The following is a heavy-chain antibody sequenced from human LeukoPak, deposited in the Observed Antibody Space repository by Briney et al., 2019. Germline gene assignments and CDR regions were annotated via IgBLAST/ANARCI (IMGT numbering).Heavy chain of an antibody. J-gene: IGHJ5*02. CDR2: IYYSGST. CDR1: GGSISSSSYY. V-gene: IGHV4-39*07. D-gene: IGHD3-9*01. CDR3: ARTYDILTGRWGSGYTNWFDP. Sequence: PSETLSLTCTVSGGSISSSSYYWGWIRQPPGKGLEWIGSIYYSGSTYYNPSLKSRVTISVGTSKNQFSLKLSSVTAADTAVYYCARTYDILTGRWGSGYTNWFDPWGQGTLVTVSS.